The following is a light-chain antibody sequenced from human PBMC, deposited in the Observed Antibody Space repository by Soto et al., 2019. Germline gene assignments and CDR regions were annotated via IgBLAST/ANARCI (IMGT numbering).Light chain of an antibody. CDR1: QSVSSSY. V-gene: IGKV3-20*01. Sequence: EIVLTQSPGTLSLSPGERATLSCRASQSVSSSYLAWYQQKPGQAPRLLIYGASIRPTGIPDRFSGSGSGTDFTLTISRLEPEDFAVYYWQQYGSSPGTFGQGTKVEIK. CDR2: GAS. J-gene: IGKJ1*01. CDR3: QQYGSSPGT.